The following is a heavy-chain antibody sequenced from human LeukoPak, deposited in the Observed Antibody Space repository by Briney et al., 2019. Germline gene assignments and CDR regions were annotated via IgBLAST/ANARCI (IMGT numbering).Heavy chain of an antibody. J-gene: IGHJ4*02. V-gene: IGHV1-2*06. Sequence: ASVKVSCKASGYTFSGYHIHWVRQAPGQGLEWMGRINPYSGDTNFAQKFQGRVTMTRDTSITTAYMDLSSLTPDDTAVYFCARDQGSLTRSWYTGYWGQGTQVTVSS. CDR2: INPYSGDT. CDR1: GYTFSGYH. D-gene: IGHD6-13*01. CDR3: ARDQGSLTRSWYTGY.